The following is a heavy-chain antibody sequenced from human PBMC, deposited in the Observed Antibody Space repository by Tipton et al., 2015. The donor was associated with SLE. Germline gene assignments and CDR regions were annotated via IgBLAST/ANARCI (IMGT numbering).Heavy chain of an antibody. CDR2: IYYSGST. V-gene: IGHV4-31*03. CDR1: GGSISSGSYY. Sequence: TLSLTCTVSGGSISSGSYYWTWIRQPAGKGLEWIGNIYYSGSTYYNPSLKSRVTISVDTSKNQFSLKLSSVTAADTAVYYCARDVTGDGLDWGQGTLVTVSS. D-gene: IGHD3-16*01. J-gene: IGHJ4*02. CDR3: ARDVTGDGLD.